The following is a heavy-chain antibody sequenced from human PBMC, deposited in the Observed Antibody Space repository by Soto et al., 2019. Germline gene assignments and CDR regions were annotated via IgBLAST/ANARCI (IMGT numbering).Heavy chain of an antibody. CDR3: ARSKLSIAARPLDY. V-gene: IGHV1-69*06. J-gene: IGHJ4*02. CDR2: IIPIFGTA. Sequence: SVKVSCKASGGTFSSYAISWVRQAPGQGLEWMGGIIPIFGTANYAQKFQGRVTITADKSTSTAYMELSSLRSEDTAVYYCARSKLSIAARPLDYWGQGTLVTVSS. D-gene: IGHD6-6*01. CDR1: GGTFSSYA.